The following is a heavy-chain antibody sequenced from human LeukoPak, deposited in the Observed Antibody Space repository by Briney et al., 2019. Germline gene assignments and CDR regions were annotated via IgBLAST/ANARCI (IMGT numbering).Heavy chain of an antibody. CDR1: GASISDYY. J-gene: IGHJ4*02. CDR2: IYHSGNT. D-gene: IGHD6-6*01. V-gene: IGHV4-38-2*02. CDR3: AKTTYSSSSPVDY. Sequence: SETLSLTCTVSGASISDYYWGWIRQPPGKGLEWIGSIYHSGNTYYNPSLKSRVTISVDTSKNQFSLKLSSVTAADTAVYYCAKTTYSSSSPVDYWGQGTLVTVSS.